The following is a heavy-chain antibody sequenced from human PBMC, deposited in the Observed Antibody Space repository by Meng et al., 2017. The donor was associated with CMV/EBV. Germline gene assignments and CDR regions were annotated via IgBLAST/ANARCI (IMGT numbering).Heavy chain of an antibody. J-gene: IGHJ4*02. CDR1: GFTFSDYY. D-gene: IGHD5-24*01. CDR2: IKSKTDGGTT. CDR3: TTPDGYSPFDY. V-gene: IGHV3-15*01. Sequence: GSLKISCAASGFTFSDYYMSWIRQAPGKGLEWVGRIKSKTDGGTTDYAAPVKGRFTISRDDSKNTLYLQMNSLKTEDTAVYYCTTPDGYSPFDYWGQGTLVTVSS.